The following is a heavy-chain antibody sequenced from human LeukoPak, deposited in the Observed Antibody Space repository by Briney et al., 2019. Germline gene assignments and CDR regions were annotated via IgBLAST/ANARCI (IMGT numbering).Heavy chain of an antibody. CDR1: GFTFSSYS. V-gene: IGHV3-15*01. CDR2: IRAKVDGGTT. CDR3: ARPGGANPS. Sequence: GGSLRLSCAASGFTFSSYSMNWVRQAPGRGLEWVGRIRAKVDGGTTEYAAAVKGRFSISRDDSKNMLYLQMNSLKTEDTAVYYCARPGGANPSWGQGTLVTVSS. D-gene: IGHD3-16*01. J-gene: IGHJ4*02.